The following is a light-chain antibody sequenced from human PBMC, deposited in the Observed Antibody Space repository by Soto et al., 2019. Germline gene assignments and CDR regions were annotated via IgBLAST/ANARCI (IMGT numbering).Light chain of an antibody. CDR1: QGFSNY. CDR2: DAS. J-gene: IGKJ4*01. V-gene: IGKV1-33*01. CDR3: QQYDKFPLCT. Sequence: DIQMTQSPSFLSAYVGDRVTITCPASQGFSNYLNWYQQKPGKAPKLLIYDASNFEKGVPSRFSGRGSGTDFTTTISSLQPEDIATYYCQQYDKFPLCTFGGGTQVEIK.